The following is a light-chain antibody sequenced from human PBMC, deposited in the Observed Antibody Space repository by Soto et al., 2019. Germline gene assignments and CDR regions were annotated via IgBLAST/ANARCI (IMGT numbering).Light chain of an antibody. CDR1: QGIGR. V-gene: IGKV1-9*01. J-gene: IGKJ5*01. Sequence: IQLTQSPSSLSASVGDRVTITCRASQGIGRLAWYQQKPGKAPKLLIYSASTLQSGVPSGFTGSGSGTDFTLTISSLQPEDFATYYCQQLNSYQITFGQGTRMEIK. CDR2: SAS. CDR3: QQLNSYQIT.